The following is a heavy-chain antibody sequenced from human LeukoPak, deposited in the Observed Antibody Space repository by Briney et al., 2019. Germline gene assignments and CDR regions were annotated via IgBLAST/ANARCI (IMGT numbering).Heavy chain of an antibody. Sequence: GGSLKISCKGSGYSFTSYWIGWVRQMPRKGLEWMGIIYPGDSDTRYSPSFQGQVTISADKSISTAYLQWSSLKASDTAMYYCARAPHYYGSGSYYNEGAFDIWGQGTMVTVSS. V-gene: IGHV5-51*01. CDR3: ARAPHYYGSGSYYNEGAFDI. D-gene: IGHD3-10*01. CDR1: GYSFTSYW. J-gene: IGHJ3*02. CDR2: IYPGDSDT.